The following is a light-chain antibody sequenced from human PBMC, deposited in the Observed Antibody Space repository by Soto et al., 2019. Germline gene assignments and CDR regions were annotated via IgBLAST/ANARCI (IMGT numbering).Light chain of an antibody. V-gene: IGLV2-14*03. CDR2: DVS. CDR3: SSYTSTSTLYV. CDR1: SSDIGGYNY. Sequence: QSVLTQPASVSGSPGQSITISCTGTSSDIGGYNYVSWYQQLPGKVPKLIIYDVSNRPSGVSDRFSGSKSGNAASLTISGLQAEDEADYYCSSYTSTSTLYVFGTGTNVTVL. J-gene: IGLJ1*01.